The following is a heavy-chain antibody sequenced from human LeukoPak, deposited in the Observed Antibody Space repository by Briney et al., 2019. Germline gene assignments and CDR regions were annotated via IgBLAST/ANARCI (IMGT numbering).Heavy chain of an antibody. J-gene: IGHJ1*01. CDR1: GGTFSSYA. V-gene: IGHV1-69*01. CDR2: IIPIFGTA. D-gene: IGHD6-13*01. Sequence: SVKVSCKASGGTFSSYAISWVRQAPGQGLEWMGGIIPIFGTANYAQKFQGRVTITADESTSTAYMELSSLRSEDTAVYYCARKGGYSSRGAFEAEYFQHWGQGTLVTVSS. CDR3: ARKGGYSSRGAFEAEYFQH.